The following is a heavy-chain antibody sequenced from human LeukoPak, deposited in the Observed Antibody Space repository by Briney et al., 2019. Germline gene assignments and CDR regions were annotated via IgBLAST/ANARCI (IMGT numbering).Heavy chain of an antibody. D-gene: IGHD4-17*01. CDR3: ARDRALTTPYYYYGMDV. CDR1: GGSVSSGSYY. V-gene: IGHV4-31*03. J-gene: IGHJ6*02. CDR2: IYYSGST. Sequence: SETLSLTCTVSGGSVSSGSYYWSWIRQHPGKGLEWIGYIYYSGSTYYNPSLKSRVTISVDTSKNQFSLKLSSVTAADTAVYYCARDRALTTPYYYYGMDVWGQGTTVTVSS.